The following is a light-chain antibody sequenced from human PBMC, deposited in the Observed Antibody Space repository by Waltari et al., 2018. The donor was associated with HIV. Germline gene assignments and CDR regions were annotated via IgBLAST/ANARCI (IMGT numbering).Light chain of an antibody. Sequence: DIQMTQSPSTLSASVGDSVTITCRASQTVANKVNWYQQKPGKAPKVLIYDASTLQSGVPSRFRGGGSWTDFTLTITSLQLDDFATYCGQQSFSSPLTFGPGTKVDI. CDR3: QQSFSSPLT. CDR1: QTVANK. V-gene: IGKV1-39*01. CDR2: DAS. J-gene: IGKJ3*01.